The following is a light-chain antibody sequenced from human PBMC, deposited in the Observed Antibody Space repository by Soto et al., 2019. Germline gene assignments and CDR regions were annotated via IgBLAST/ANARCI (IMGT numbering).Light chain of an antibody. CDR1: QSVSSN. CDR3: KQRSNWPIT. Sequence: EIVLTQSPGTLSLSPGERATLSCRASQSVSSNLAWYQQKPGQAPRLLIYGAYTRATGIQARFSGSGSGTEFTLTIRSLEPGDFAVYYCKQRSNWPITFGQGTRLEIK. CDR2: GAY. J-gene: IGKJ5*01. V-gene: IGKV3-11*01.